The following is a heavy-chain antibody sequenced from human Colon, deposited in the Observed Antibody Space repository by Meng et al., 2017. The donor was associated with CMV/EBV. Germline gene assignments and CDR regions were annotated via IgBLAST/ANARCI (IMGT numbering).Heavy chain of an antibody. V-gene: IGHV1-2*02. D-gene: IGHD3-22*01. CDR1: GYTFTGYY. CDR3: AMYYYDSSGYYYFDY. Sequence: ASVKVSCKASGYTFTGYYMHWVRQAPGQGLEWMGWINPNSGGTNYAQKFQGRVTMTRDTSISTAYTELSRLRSDDTAVYYCAMYYYDSSGYYYFDYWGQGTLVTVSS. J-gene: IGHJ4*02. CDR2: INPNSGGT.